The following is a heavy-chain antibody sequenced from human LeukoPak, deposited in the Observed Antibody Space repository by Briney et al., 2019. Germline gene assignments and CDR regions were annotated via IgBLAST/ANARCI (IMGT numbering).Heavy chain of an antibody. Sequence: PSETLSLTCTVSGYSISSGYYWSWIRQPPGKGLEWIGYIYYSGSTNYNPSLKSRVTISVDTSKNQFSLKLSSVTAADTAVYYCARCPQYYDFWSGYLPPYYMDVWGKGTTVTVSS. V-gene: IGHV4-61*01. CDR1: GYSISSGYY. CDR3: ARCPQYYDFWSGYLPPYYMDV. J-gene: IGHJ6*03. D-gene: IGHD3-3*01. CDR2: IYYSGST.